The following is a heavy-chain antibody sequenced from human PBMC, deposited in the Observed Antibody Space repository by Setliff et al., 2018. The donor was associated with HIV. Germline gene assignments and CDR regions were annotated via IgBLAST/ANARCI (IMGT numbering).Heavy chain of an antibody. D-gene: IGHD2-21*02. V-gene: IGHV4-38-2*02. Sequence: CAVSGYSISSGYYWGWIRQPPGKGLEWIGSIYHSGSTYYNPSLKSRVTISVDTSKNQFSLKLSSVTAADTAVYYCARDHMVVTATAGFYYYGMDVWGQGTTVTVSS. CDR3: ARDHMVVTATAGFYYYGMDV. CDR1: GYSISSGYY. J-gene: IGHJ6*02. CDR2: IYHSGST.